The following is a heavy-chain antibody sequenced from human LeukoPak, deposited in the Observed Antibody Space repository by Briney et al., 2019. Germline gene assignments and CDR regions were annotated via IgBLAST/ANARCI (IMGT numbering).Heavy chain of an antibody. Sequence: GGSLRLSCAASGFSFSNYWMGWVRQAPGKGLEWVANIKQDGSEKYYVDSVKGRFTISRENAKNSLYLQMNSPRAEDTAVYYCARDREAAAAFNWFDPWGQGTLVTVSS. V-gene: IGHV3-7*01. CDR2: IKQDGSEK. CDR3: ARDREAAAAFNWFDP. D-gene: IGHD6-13*01. J-gene: IGHJ5*02. CDR1: GFSFSNYW.